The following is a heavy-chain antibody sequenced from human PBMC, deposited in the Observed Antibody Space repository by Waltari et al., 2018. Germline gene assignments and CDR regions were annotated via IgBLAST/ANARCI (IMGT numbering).Heavy chain of an antibody. V-gene: IGHV3-7*01. CDR3: ARANYYDSSGYSYYFDY. Sequence: EVQLVESGGGLVQPGGSLRLSCAASGFTFSSYWMSWVRQAPGKGLEWVANIKQDGSGKYYVDSVKGRFTISRDNAKNSLYLQMNSLRAEDTAVYYCARANYYDSSGYSYYFDYWGQGTLVTVSS. J-gene: IGHJ4*02. CDR1: GFTFSSYW. CDR2: IKQDGSGK. D-gene: IGHD3-22*01.